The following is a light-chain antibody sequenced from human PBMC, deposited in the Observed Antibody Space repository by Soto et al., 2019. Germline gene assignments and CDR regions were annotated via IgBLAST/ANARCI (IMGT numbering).Light chain of an antibody. J-gene: IGKJ1*01. V-gene: IGKV3D-20*02. CDR2: DAS. Sequence: EIVFTQSPGTLSLSPADRSTLSCRASQSVSSSYLAWYQQKPGQAPRLLIYDASNRATGIPARFSGSGSGTDFTLTISSLEPEDFAVYYCQQRSNWIPFGQGTKVDI. CDR1: QSVSSSY. CDR3: QQRSNWIP.